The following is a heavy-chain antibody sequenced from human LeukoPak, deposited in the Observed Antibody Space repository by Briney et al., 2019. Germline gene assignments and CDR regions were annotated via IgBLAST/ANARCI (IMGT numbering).Heavy chain of an antibody. CDR3: ANSYSSSSAFYFDY. CDR2: ISDSGSNT. CDR1: GFSFNTYS. D-gene: IGHD6-6*01. V-gene: IGHV3-23*01. J-gene: IGHJ4*02. Sequence: PGGSLRLSCAASGFSFNTYSMNRVRQTPGKGLEWVSSISDSGSNTYYADSVTGRFTISRDNSKNTVYLQLNSLRAEDTAIYYCANSYSSSSAFYFDYWGQGTLVTVSS.